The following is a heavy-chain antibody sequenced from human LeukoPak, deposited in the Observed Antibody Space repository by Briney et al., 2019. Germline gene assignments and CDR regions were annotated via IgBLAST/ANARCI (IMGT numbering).Heavy chain of an antibody. D-gene: IGHD6-13*01. CDR2: IIPIFGTA. V-gene: IGHV1-69*01. CDR1: GGTFSSYA. J-gene: IGHJ3*02. Sequence: GSSVKVSCKASGGTFSSYAISWVRQAPGQGLEWMGGIIPIFGTANYAQKFQGRVTITADESTSTAYMELSSLRSEDTAVYYCARDGPSVKQLVAFDIWGQGTMVIVSS. CDR3: ARDGPSVKQLVAFDI.